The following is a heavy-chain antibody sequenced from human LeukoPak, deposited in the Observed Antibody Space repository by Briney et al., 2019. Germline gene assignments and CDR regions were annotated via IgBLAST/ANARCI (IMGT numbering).Heavy chain of an antibody. J-gene: IGHJ3*02. CDR3: AKDIKVGVTDAFDI. V-gene: IGHV3-9*01. D-gene: IGHD1-26*01. Sequence: PGGSLRLSCAASGFTFDDYAMHWVRQAPGKGLEWISGISRNSGSSGYADSVKGRFTISRDNAKNSLYLQVNSLRVEDTALYYCAKDIKVGVTDAFDIWGQGTMVTVSS. CDR1: GFTFDDYA. CDR2: ISRNSGSS.